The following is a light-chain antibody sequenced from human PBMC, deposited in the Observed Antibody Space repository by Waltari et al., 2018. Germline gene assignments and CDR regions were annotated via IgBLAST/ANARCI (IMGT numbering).Light chain of an antibody. V-gene: IGLV2-23*01. CDR2: EGS. CDR1: SSYFGTYNL. Sequence: QSALTQPASVSGSPGQSITISCTGSSSYFGTYNLVSWYQQYPGKAPKVMIYEGSKRPSGVSSRFSASKSGNTASLTISVLQAEDEADYYCCSYALRSVVFGGGTKVTVL. J-gene: IGLJ2*01. CDR3: CSYALRSVV.